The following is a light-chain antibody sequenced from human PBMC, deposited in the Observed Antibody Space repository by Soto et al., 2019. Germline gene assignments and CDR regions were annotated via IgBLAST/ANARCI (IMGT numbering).Light chain of an antibody. Sequence: EIVLTQSPGTLSLSPGERATLSCRASQSVSSSYLAWYQQKPGQAPRLLIYGASGRATGIPDRFSGSGSGTDFPRTISRLDPDDFAVYYCQQYGSSSLTFGGGTKVEIK. J-gene: IGKJ4*01. V-gene: IGKV3-20*01. CDR1: QSVSSSY. CDR3: QQYGSSSLT. CDR2: GAS.